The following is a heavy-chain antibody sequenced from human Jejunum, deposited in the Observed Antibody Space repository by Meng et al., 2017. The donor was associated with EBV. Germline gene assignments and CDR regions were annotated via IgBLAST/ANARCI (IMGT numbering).Heavy chain of an antibody. D-gene: IGHD5-12*01. CDR1: GGSVNSGNVY. CDR2: IYYSGST. CDR3: AGLRYSGYDRAFDY. V-gene: IGHV4-61*01. J-gene: IGHJ4*02. Sequence: QLQLSASGPGLVKPPETLSLTCTVSGGSVNSGNVYWSWIRQPPGKGLEWIGYIYYSGSTNYIPSLKSRVTISLDTSKNQFSLKLSSVTAADTAVYYCAGLRYSGYDRAFDYWGQGALVTVFS.